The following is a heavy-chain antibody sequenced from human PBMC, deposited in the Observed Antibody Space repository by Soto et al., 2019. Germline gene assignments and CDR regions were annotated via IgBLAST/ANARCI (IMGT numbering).Heavy chain of an antibody. CDR2: INPSGSRM. J-gene: IGHJ5*02. Sequence: GGSLRLSCAASGFTFNTYNMNWVRQAPGKGLEWISFINPSGSRMYYADSVKGRFSISRDNARNSLYLQMDSLRAEDTAVYHCAVGNYDSGSGGAWGPGTLVTVSS. CDR1: GFTFNTYN. V-gene: IGHV3-48*01. CDR3: AVGNYDSGSGGA. D-gene: IGHD3-10*01.